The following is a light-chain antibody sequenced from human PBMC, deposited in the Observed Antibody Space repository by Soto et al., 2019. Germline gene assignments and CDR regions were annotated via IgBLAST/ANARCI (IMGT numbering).Light chain of an antibody. Sequence: QSVLTQPPSVSGAPGQRVTISCTGSNSDNGAHYDVHWYQQLPGTAPKLLIYGNNNRPSGVPDRFSGSKSGTSASLAITGLQAEDEADYYCQSYDSSLSGWVLGGGTKLTVL. CDR2: GNN. V-gene: IGLV1-40*01. J-gene: IGLJ3*02. CDR3: QSYDSSLSGWV. CDR1: NSDNGAHYD.